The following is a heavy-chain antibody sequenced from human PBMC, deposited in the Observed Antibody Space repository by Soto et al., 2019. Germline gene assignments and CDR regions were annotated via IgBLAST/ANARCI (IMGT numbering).Heavy chain of an antibody. J-gene: IGHJ6*02. V-gene: IGHV3-30*03. CDR1: GFTFSSYG. Sequence: PGGSLRLSCAASGFTFSSYGMHWVRQAPGKGLEWVAVISYDGSNKYYADSVKGRFTISRDNSKNTLYLQMNSLRAEDTAVYYCASVVVALNYYYYYGMDVWGQGTTVTVSS. CDR3: ASVVVALNYYYYYGMDV. D-gene: IGHD2-15*01. CDR2: ISYDGSNK.